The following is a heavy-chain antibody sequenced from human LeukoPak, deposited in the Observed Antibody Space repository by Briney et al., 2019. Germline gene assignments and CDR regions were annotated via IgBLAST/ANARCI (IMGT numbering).Heavy chain of an antibody. Sequence: GSLRLSCAASGFTVSSNYMSWVRQAPGKGLEWVSVIYNGGTINYTDSVKGRFTISRDSSKNTLYLQMNSLRAEDTAVYYCARDGGSSGWYWDSWGQGTLVTVSS. V-gene: IGHV3-66*02. J-gene: IGHJ4*02. D-gene: IGHD6-19*01. CDR1: GFTVSSNY. CDR3: ARDGGSSGWYWDS. CDR2: IYNGGTI.